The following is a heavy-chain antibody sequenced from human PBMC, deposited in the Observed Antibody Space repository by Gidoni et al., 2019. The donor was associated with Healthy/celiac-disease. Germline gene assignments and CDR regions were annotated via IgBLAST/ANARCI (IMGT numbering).Heavy chain of an antibody. J-gene: IGHJ3*02. CDR3: ARAPGDHYHDAFDI. V-gene: IGHV1-18*01. D-gene: IGHD4-17*01. CDR2: ISAYNGNT. CDR1: GYTFTSDG. Sequence: QVQLAQSGAEVKKPGASVTVSCKASGYTFTSDGISWVRQAPGQGVEWMGWISAYNGNTNEAKKLQGRVTMTTDTSTSTAYMELRSLRSDDTAVYYCARAPGDHYHDAFDIWGQGTMVTVSS.